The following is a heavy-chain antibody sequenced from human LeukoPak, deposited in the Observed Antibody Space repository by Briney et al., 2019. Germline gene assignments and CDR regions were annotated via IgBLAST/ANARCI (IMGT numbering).Heavy chain of an antibody. D-gene: IGHD3-10*01. J-gene: IGHJ6*03. Sequence: SVKVSCKASGGTFSSYAISWVRQAPGQGLEWMGRIIPIFGTANYAQKFQGRVTITTDESTSTAYMELSGLRSEDTAVYYCARDNSRFGEMYYYMDVWGKGTTVTVSS. CDR3: ARDNSRFGEMYYYMDV. CDR1: GGTFSSYA. V-gene: IGHV1-69*05. CDR2: IIPIFGTA.